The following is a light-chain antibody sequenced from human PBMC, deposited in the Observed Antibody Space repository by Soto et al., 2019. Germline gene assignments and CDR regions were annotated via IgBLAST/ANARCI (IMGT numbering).Light chain of an antibody. Sequence: QSALTQPPSVSGSPGQSVAISCTGTSSDVGGSNGVSWYQQPPGTAPKLIIYDVSNRPSGVPDRFSGSKSGNTAYLIISGLQAEDEGDDFCSSYTSSSTYVFGTGTKVTVL. CDR1: SSDVGGSNG. CDR2: DVS. V-gene: IGLV2-18*02. J-gene: IGLJ1*01. CDR3: SSYTSSSTYV.